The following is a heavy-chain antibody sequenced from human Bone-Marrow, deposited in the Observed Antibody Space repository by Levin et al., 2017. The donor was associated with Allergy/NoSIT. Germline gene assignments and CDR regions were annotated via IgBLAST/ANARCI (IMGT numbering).Heavy chain of an antibody. D-gene: IGHD2-2*01. V-gene: IGHV3-23*01. CDR1: GFSFSSYA. CDR2: ISGGGGST. Sequence: PGGSLRLSCAASGFSFSSYAMSWVRQAPGKGLEWVSAISGGGGSTYYADAVKGRFTIYRDNSKNTLYLQMNSLRVEHTALYYCAKSHILVIPAAIRSFDSWGHGPLVTVSS. J-gene: IGHJ4*01. CDR3: AKSHILVIPAAIRSFDS.